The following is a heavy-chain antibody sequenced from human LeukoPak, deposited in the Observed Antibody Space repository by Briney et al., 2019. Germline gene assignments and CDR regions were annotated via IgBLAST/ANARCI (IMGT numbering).Heavy chain of an antibody. J-gene: IGHJ4*02. D-gene: IGHD6-13*01. CDR3: AKRVAAGSVYYFDY. Sequence: GGSLRLSCAASGFTFSSYAINWVRQAPGKGLEWVSAMSGTGGRTYYADSVKGRFTISRDNSKNTLYLQMNSLRAEDTAVYYCAKRVAAGSVYYFDYWGQGTLVTVSS. CDR2: MSGTGGRT. V-gene: IGHV3-23*01. CDR1: GFTFSSYA.